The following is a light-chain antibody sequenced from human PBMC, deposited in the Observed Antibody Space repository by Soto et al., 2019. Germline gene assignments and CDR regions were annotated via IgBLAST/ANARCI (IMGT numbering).Light chain of an antibody. CDR2: EGS. Sequence: QSVLTQPASVSGSPGQSITISCTGTSSDVGSYNLVSWYQQHPGKAPKLMIYEGSKRPSGVSNRFSGSKSGNTASLTISGLQDEDEADYYCCSYAGRSTYVVCCGGTKLTV. V-gene: IGLV2-23*01. J-gene: IGLJ2*01. CDR1: SSDVGSYNL. CDR3: CSYAGRSTYVV.